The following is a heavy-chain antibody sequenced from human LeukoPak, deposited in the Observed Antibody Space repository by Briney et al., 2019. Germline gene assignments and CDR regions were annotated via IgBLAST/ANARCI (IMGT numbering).Heavy chain of an antibody. CDR1: GFSLNGHS. CDR2: MNSAGTTI. V-gene: IGHV3-74*01. J-gene: IGHJ4*01. Sequence: GGSLRLSCAVSGFSLNGHSMHWVRQAAGKGLVWVARMNSAGTTINYADSVKGRFTISRDNAGNALYLHMSSLRADDTAIYYCIREIQVRAFASLSYSGQGTLVTVSS. D-gene: IGHD3-3*02. CDR3: IREIQVRAFASLSY.